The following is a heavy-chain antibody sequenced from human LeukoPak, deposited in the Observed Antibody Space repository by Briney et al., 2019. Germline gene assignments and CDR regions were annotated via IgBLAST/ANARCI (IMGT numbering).Heavy chain of an antibody. Sequence: SETLSLTCTVSGYSTSSGYYWGWIRQPPGKGLEWIGNIYHSGSTYYNPSLKSRVTISVDTSKNQFSLKMRFVTAADTAVYYCARGLRGLDVWGQGTTVTVSS. V-gene: IGHV4-38-2*02. D-gene: IGHD5-12*01. CDR3: ARGLRGLDV. CDR1: GYSTSSGYY. J-gene: IGHJ6*02. CDR2: IYHSGST.